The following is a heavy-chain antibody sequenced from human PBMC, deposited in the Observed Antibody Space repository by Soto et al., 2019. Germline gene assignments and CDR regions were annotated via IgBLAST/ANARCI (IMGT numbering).Heavy chain of an antibody. Sequence: GGSLSLSCATSGFTFSSYDMYWVRQAPGKGLEWVAFMLFDGTNKYYADSVKGRFTISRVTSENTLYLQMDSLRVEDTAVYYCARAGLSGFHSNWYGAWLDPRGQGTLVTVSS. CDR3: ARAGLSGFHSNWYGAWLDP. J-gene: IGHJ5*02. V-gene: IGHV3-30-3*01. CDR1: GFTFSSYD. CDR2: MLFDGTNK. D-gene: IGHD3-10*01.